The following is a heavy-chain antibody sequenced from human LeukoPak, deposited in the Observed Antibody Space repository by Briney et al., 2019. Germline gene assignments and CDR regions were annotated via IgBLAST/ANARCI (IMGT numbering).Heavy chain of an antibody. CDR3: ARRGLLPFGY. CDR1: GGSFSVYY. Sequence: SGTLSLTCAVYGGSFSVYYWSWIRQPPGKGLEWIGEINHSGSTNYNPSLKSRVTISVDTSKNQFSLKLSSVTAADTAVYYCARRGLLPFGYWGQGTLVTVSS. CDR2: INHSGST. V-gene: IGHV4-34*01. D-gene: IGHD3-22*01. J-gene: IGHJ4*02.